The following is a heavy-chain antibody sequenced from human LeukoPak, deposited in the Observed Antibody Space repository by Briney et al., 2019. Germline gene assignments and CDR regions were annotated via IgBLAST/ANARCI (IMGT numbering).Heavy chain of an antibody. CDR2: ISDDGTNK. CDR3: ARTSTAAAGTFDP. CDR1: GFTFSSYA. Sequence: PGGSLRLSCAASGFTFSSYAMHWVRQAPGKGLEWVAVISDDGTNKYYADSVKGRFTISRDNSKNTLYLQMNSLRPEDTAVYYCARTSTAAAGTFDPWGQGTLVTVSS. V-gene: IGHV3-30*04. D-gene: IGHD6-13*01. J-gene: IGHJ5*02.